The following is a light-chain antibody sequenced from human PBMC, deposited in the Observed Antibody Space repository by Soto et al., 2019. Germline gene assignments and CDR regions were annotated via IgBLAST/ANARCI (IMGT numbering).Light chain of an antibody. CDR1: SSNIGAGYD. Sequence: QSVLTQPPSVSGAPGQRVTISCTGSSSNIGAGYDVHWYQQLPGTAPKLLIYGNSNRPSGVPDRFSGSQSGTSASLAITGLQAEDAADYYCQSYDSSLSGSYVFGTGTKVTVL. CDR2: GNS. CDR3: QSYDSSLSGSYV. V-gene: IGLV1-40*01. J-gene: IGLJ1*01.